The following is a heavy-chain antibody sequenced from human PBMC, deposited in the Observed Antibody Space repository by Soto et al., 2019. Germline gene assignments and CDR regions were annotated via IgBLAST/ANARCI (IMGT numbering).Heavy chain of an antibody. Sequence: ASVKVSCKASGYTFTGYYMHWVRQAPGQGLEWMGWINPNSGGTNYAQKFQGWATMTRDTSISTAYMELSRLRSDDTAVYYCARAGITIFGVVDHGMDVWGQGTTVTVSS. CDR3: ARAGITIFGVVDHGMDV. CDR1: GYTFTGYY. V-gene: IGHV1-2*04. D-gene: IGHD3-3*01. CDR2: INPNSGGT. J-gene: IGHJ6*02.